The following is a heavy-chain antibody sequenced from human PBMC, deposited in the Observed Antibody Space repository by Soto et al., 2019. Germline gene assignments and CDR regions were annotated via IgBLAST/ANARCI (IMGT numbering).Heavy chain of an antibody. CDR3: AGSTVLVPGSAPFDC. D-gene: IGHD6-19*01. Sequence: ASVKVSCKASGFTFTGHYIHWVGQAPGQGPVWMGWINAHNGDSIYAQKFQGRVTMTRDTSISTAYMEIRRLRFDDTAVYLCAGSTVLVPGSAPFDCGGQGTLVTVSS. V-gene: IGHV1-2*02. CDR2: INAHNGDS. CDR1: GFTFTGHY. J-gene: IGHJ4*02.